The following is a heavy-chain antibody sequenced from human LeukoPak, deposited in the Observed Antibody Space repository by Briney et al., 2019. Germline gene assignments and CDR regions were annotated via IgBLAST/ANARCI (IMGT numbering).Heavy chain of an antibody. CDR1: AGSISTYH. J-gene: IGHJ4*02. V-gene: IGHV4-59*01. CDR3: ARDKQHSSGRYFDH. D-gene: IGHD5-18*01. Sequence: PSETLSLTCTVSAGSISTYHWNWIRKSPEKGLEWIGYMQSTGNSNYNPSFKSRVTISVDMSRNQIVLYLSSVTAADTAVYFCARDKQHSSGRYFDHWGQGILVTVSS. CDR2: MQSTGNS.